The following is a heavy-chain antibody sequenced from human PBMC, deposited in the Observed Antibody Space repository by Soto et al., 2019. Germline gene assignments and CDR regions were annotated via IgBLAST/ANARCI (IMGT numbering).Heavy chain of an antibody. CDR3: ARDLLSDEGSYLAY. CDR1: GYTFSTYW. D-gene: IGHD1-26*01. CDR2: INSDGSDT. J-gene: IGHJ4*02. V-gene: IGHV3-74*01. Sequence: EVQLVESGGGLVQPGGSLRLSCAASGYTFSTYWMHWVRQAPGKGLVWVSRINSDGSDTDYADSVKGRFTISRDNAKSVLYLQMDSLGDEDTAVYYCARDLLSDEGSYLAYWGQGTLVTVSS.